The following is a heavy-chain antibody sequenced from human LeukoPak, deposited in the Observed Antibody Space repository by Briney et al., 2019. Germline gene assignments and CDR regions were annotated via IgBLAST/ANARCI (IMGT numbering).Heavy chain of an antibody. Sequence: SGTLSLTCTVSGASISSSNWWTWVRQPPGEALEWIGEIYHAGSTKYNPSLKSRVTISVDKSKNQFSLKLSSVTAADTAVYYCARILDYYYGMDVWGQGTTVTVSS. CDR1: GASISSSNW. J-gene: IGHJ6*02. CDR2: IYHAGST. V-gene: IGHV4-4*02. CDR3: ARILDYYYGMDV.